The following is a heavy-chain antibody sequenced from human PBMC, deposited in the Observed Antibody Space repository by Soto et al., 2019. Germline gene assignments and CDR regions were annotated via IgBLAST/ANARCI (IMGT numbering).Heavy chain of an antibody. D-gene: IGHD3-10*01. Sequence: QVQLVQSGPEMMQPGVSVKVSCKASGYASLSYAMHWVRQVHGQVYEWLGWINAGVDGTMYSERFQGRVRITRDTSANTVYMELNALTSEDTAVYYCAREVPGVTSFDYWGQGTLVIVSS. CDR3: AREVPGVTSFDY. CDR1: GYASLSYA. J-gene: IGHJ4*02. CDR2: INAGVDGT. V-gene: IGHV1-3*01.